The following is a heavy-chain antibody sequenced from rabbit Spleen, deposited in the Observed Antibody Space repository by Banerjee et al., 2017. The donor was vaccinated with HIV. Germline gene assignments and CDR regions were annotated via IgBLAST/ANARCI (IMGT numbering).Heavy chain of an antibody. V-gene: IGHV1S45*01. J-gene: IGHJ4*01. CDR1: GFTISSNYY. Sequence: QEQLVESGGGLVQPEGSLALTCKASGFTISSNYYMCWVRQAPGKGLEWIACVYGGSVDSTYYASWAKGRFTISKTSSTTVTLQMTSLTAADTATYFCARGSAAMTMVITGYYLNLWGPGTLVTVS. CDR3: ARGSAAMTMVITGYYLNL. CDR2: VYGGSVDST. D-gene: IGHD2-1*01.